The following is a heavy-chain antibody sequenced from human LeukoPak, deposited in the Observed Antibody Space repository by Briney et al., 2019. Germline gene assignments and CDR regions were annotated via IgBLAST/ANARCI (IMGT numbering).Heavy chain of an antibody. J-gene: IGHJ6*02. CDR2: IGKAGNGD. Sequence: GGSLRLSCAASGFSFSTYWMTWVRQAPGKGLEGVANIGKAGNGDYYVDSVKGRFTISRDNAKNSLYLQMNSLRAEDTAVYYCARDCARSGGSCYVVDVWGQGTTVTVPS. V-gene: IGHV3-7*01. D-gene: IGHD2-15*01. CDR1: GFSFSTYW. CDR3: ARDCARSGGSCYVVDV.